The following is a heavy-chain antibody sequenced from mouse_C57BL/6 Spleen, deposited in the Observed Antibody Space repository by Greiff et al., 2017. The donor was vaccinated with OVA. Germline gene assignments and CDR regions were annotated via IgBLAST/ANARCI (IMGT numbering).Heavy chain of an antibody. V-gene: IGHV1-15*01. J-gene: IGHJ1*03. Sequence: VKLQESGAELVRPGASVTLSCKASGYTFTDYEMHWVKQTPVHGLEWIGAIDPETGGTAYNQKFKGKAILTADKSSSTAYMELRSLTSEDSAVYYCTRLLTGSDWYFDVWGTGTTVTVSS. CDR3: TRLLTGSDWYFDV. CDR2: IDPETGGT. CDR1: GYTFTDYE. D-gene: IGHD4-1*01.